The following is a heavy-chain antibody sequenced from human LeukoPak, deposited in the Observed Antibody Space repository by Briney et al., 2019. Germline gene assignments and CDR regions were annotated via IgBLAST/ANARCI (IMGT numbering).Heavy chain of an antibody. J-gene: IGHJ4*02. D-gene: IGHD6-13*01. V-gene: IGHV4-59*01. CDR1: GGSISSYY. CDR3: ARDQGIAAAGPGPFDY. Sequence: SETPSLTCTVSGGSISSYYWGWVRQPPGEGPGGSGDIYYSGSTNYNPSLKSRVTISVDTSKNQFSLKLSSVTAADTAVYYCARDQGIAAAGPGPFDYWGQGTLVTVSS. CDR2: IYYSGST.